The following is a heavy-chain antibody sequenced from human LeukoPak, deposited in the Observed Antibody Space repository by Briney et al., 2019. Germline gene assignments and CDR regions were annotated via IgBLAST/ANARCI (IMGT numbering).Heavy chain of an antibody. CDR2: IYHSGST. CDR1: GYSISSGYY. V-gene: IGHV4-38-2*02. J-gene: IGHJ6*03. D-gene: IGHD3-3*01. Sequence: SETLSLTCTVSGYSISSGYYWGWIRQPPGKGLEWIGSIYHSGSTYYNPSLKSRVTISVDTSKNQFSLKLSSVTAADTAVYYCARDYYDFWSGYPHGYYYYMDVWGKGTTVTVSS. CDR3: ARDYYDFWSGYPHGYYYYMDV.